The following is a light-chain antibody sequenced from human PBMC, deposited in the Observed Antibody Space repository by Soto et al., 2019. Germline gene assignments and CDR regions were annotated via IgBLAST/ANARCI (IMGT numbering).Light chain of an antibody. V-gene: IGLV1-44*01. Sequence: QSVLTQPPSASGTPGQRVTISCSGSSSNIGSDTVNWYQQIPEAAPKLLIHSVNQRPSGVPDRFSGSKSGTSASLAISGLQAEEEADYYWASWDVSLNGVVFVGGTQLTVL. CDR2: SVN. J-gene: IGLJ3*02. CDR3: ASWDVSLNGVV. CDR1: SSNIGSDT.